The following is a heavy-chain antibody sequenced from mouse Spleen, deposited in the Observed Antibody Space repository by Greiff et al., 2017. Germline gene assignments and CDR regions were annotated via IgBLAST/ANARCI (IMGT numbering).Heavy chain of an antibody. CDR1: GFSLTNYA. D-gene: IGHD2-14*01. CDR2: IWSDGST. V-gene: IGHV2-4-1*01. J-gene: IGHJ3*01. Sequence: QVHVKQSGPGLVAPSQSLSITCTVSGFSLTNYAVHWVRQSPGKGLEWLGVIWSDGSTDYNAAFISRLSISKDNSKSQVFFKMNSLQADDTAIYYCARNEVRGRSAYWGQGTLVTVSA. CDR3: ARNEVRGRSAY.